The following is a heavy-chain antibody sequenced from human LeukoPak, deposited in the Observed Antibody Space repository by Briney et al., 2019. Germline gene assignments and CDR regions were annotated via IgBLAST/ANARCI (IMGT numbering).Heavy chain of an antibody. J-gene: IGHJ4*02. CDR1: GYTFTGYY. CDR3: ARDGQWLLGYFDC. D-gene: IGHD3-22*01. V-gene: IGHV1-2*02. CDR2: INPNSGGT. Sequence: ASVKVSRKASGYTFTGYYMHWVRQAPGQGLEWMGWINPNSGGTNYAQKFQGRVTMTRDTSISTAYMELSRLRSDDTAVYYCARDGQWLLGYFDCWGQGTLVTVSS.